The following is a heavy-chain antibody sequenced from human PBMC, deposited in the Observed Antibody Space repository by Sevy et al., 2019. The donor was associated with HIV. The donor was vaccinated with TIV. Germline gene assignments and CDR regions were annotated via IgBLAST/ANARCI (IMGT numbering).Heavy chain of an antibody. J-gene: IGHJ4*02. Sequence: ASVKVSCKASGYTLTCYGISWVRQAPRQGLEWMGWISAYNGDTNYAQRLQGRVTMTTDTSTSTAYMELRSLRSDDTAVYYCARDRDEMATNVDYWGQETLVTVSS. V-gene: IGHV1-18*01. CDR1: GYTLTCYG. CDR2: ISAYNGDT. CDR3: ARDRDEMATNVDY. D-gene: IGHD5-12*01.